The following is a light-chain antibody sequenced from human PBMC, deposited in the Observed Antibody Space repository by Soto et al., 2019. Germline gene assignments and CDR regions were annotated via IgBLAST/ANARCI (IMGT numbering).Light chain of an antibody. CDR2: EVS. CDR3: MESVEPYT. V-gene: IGKV2D-29*01. CDR1: QSLLHSDGKTH. J-gene: IGKJ2*01. Sequence: DIVMSQTPLSLSVTPGQPASISCKSNQSLLHSDGKTHLYWYLQKPGQPPQLMIYEVSNRFAGVADMCSGSGSGTNFTLKISRVEAEDVWVYHGMESVEPYTFGQGTKLEIK.